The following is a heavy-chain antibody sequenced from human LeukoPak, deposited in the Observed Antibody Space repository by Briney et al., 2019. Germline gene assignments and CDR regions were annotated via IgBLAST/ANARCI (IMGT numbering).Heavy chain of an antibody. CDR3: ARVDYYYYYMDV. CDR2: ISWNSGSI. Sequence: GGSLRLSCAASGFTFDDYAMHWVRQAPGKGLEWVSGISWNSGSIGYADSVKGRFTISRDNAKNSLYLQMNSLRAEDTALYYCARVDYYYYYMDVWGKGTTVTVSS. J-gene: IGHJ6*03. CDR1: GFTFDDYA. V-gene: IGHV3-9*01. D-gene: IGHD2-15*01.